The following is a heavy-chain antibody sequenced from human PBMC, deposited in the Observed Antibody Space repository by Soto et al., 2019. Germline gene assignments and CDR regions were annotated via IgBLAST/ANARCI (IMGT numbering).Heavy chain of an antibody. CDR3: AWGGNAFDL. D-gene: IGHD3-16*01. CDR1: GFTFSSFG. Sequence: QVQLVESGGGVVQPGRSLRLSCAASGFTFSSFGMHWLRQAPGKGLEWVAVIWYDASNKYYADSVKGRFTISRDNSKNTLYLLMNSLRVEYMAVYYCAWGGNAFDLWGQGTVVTVSS. J-gene: IGHJ3*01. CDR2: IWYDASNK. V-gene: IGHV3-33*01.